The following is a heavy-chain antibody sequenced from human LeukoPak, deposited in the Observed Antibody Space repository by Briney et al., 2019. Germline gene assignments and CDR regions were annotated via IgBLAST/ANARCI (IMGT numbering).Heavy chain of an antibody. D-gene: IGHD3-3*01. CDR2: TYYSGST. CDR1: GGSISRSSYY. J-gene: IGHJ4*02. Sequence: SETLSLTCSVSGGSISRSSYYWPWIRQSPGRGVEWIGNTYYSGSTLYNPSLKSRVTISVDTSKNQFSLRLTSVTAADTAVYYCARPRGDLWSGYDYWGQGVLVTVSP. CDR3: ARPRGDLWSGYDY. V-gene: IGHV4-39*01.